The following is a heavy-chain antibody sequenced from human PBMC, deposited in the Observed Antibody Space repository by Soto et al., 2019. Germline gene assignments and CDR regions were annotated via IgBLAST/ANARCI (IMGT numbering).Heavy chain of an antibody. CDR1: GFTFSSYW. CDR2: INTDGSRT. J-gene: IGHJ3*02. Sequence: EVQLVESGGDLVQSGGSLRLSCAASGFTFSSYWMHWVRQAPGKGLVGVSRINTDGSRTDYADSVKGRFTISRDNAKNTLYVQMISLRAEDPAVNYCASSRGTGSSTFDTWSQGTMVTVSS. CDR3: ASSRGTGSSTFDT. V-gene: IGHV3-74*01. D-gene: IGHD1-1*01.